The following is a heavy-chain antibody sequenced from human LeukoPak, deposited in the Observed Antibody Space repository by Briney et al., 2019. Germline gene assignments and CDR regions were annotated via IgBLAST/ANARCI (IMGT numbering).Heavy chain of an antibody. D-gene: IGHD3-22*01. Sequence: SETLSLTCVVSGASVSSSHWTWIRQLPGKGLEWIGCLSYTGKTDYNPSLTSRVTISLDTSKNQVSLKLKSVTAADTAVYYCSEGYFEPFDHWGQGTLVTVSS. J-gene: IGHJ4*02. CDR2: LSYTGKT. V-gene: IGHV4-59*02. CDR1: GASVSSSH. CDR3: SEGYFEPFDH.